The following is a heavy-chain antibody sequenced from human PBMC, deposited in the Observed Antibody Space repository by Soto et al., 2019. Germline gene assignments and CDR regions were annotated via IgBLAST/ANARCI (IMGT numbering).Heavy chain of an antibody. CDR1: GFTFSNYP. J-gene: IGHJ5*02. CDR2: ISSDGNNK. D-gene: IGHD5-18*01. V-gene: IGHV3-30-3*01. CDR3: ARLVGYNYVSGRGGWFDP. Sequence: QVQLVESGGGVVQPGRSLRLSCSASGFTFSNYPMHWVRQAPGKGLEWVAVISSDGNNKYYADSVKGRFTISRDNSKNTLYLQMDSLRADDTALSYCARLVGYNYVSGRGGWFDPWGQGTLVTVSS.